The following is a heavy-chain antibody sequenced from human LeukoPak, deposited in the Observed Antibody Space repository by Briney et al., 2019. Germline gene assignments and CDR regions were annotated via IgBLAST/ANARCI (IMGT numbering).Heavy chain of an antibody. CDR2: INPNSGGT. CDR1: GYTFTGYY. CDR3: ARVNILTGYPDY. J-gene: IGHJ4*02. V-gene: IGHV1-2*02. Sequence: ASVKVSCKASGYTFTGYYMHWVRQAPGQGLEWMGWINPNSGGTNYAQKFQGRVTMTRDTSISTAYMELRSLRSDDTAVYYCARVNILTGYPDYWGQGTLVTVSS. D-gene: IGHD3-9*01.